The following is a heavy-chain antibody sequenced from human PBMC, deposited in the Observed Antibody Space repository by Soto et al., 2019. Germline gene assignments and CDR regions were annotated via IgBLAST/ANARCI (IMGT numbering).Heavy chain of an antibody. D-gene: IGHD3-3*01. CDR3: SRGEPTLSGVVNHNYYYSYTDV. Sequence: EVQLVESGGALVQPGGSLRLSCAASGFTVSSNYMIWVRQAPGKGLEWVSIIYTGGSTSYADSVKGRFTISRDSSENTLYLQMNSLRVDATAVSYCSRGEPTLSGVVNHNYYYSYTDVWGKGTRVTVSS. CDR1: GFTVSSNY. CDR2: IYTGGST. J-gene: IGHJ6*03. V-gene: IGHV3-66*01.